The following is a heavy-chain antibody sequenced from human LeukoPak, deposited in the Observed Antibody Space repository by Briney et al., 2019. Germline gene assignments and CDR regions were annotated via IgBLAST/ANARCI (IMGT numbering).Heavy chain of an antibody. V-gene: IGHV3-7*01. CDR2: IKQDGSEK. Sequence: PGGSLRLSCAASGFTFSSYWMSWVRQAPGKGLEWVANIKQDGSEKYYVDSVKGRFTISRDNAKNSLYLQMNSLRVEDTAVYYCAGGTYYYYYYMDVWGKGTTVTVSS. D-gene: IGHD1/OR15-1a*01. J-gene: IGHJ6*03. CDR3: AGGTYYYYYYMDV. CDR1: GFTFSSYW.